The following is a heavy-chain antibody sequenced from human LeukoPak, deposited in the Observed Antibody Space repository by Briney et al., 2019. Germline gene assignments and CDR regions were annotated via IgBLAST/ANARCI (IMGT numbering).Heavy chain of an antibody. CDR1: GFTFSSYA. J-gene: IGHJ5*02. V-gene: IGHV3-23*01. CDR2: ISGSGGST. Sequence: GGSLRLSCAASGFTFSSYAMSWVRQAPGKGLEWVSAISGSGGSTYYADSVKGRFTISRDNSKNTLYLQMNSLRAEDTAVYYCAKRWDYDFWSGYLPRDWFDPWGQGTLVTVSS. CDR3: AKRWDYDFWSGYLPRDWFDP. D-gene: IGHD3-3*01.